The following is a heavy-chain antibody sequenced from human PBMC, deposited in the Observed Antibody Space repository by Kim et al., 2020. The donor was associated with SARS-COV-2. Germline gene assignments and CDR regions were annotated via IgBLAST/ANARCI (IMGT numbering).Heavy chain of an antibody. CDR1: GFTFDDYA. J-gene: IGHJ6*02. V-gene: IGHV3-9*01. D-gene: IGHD6-13*01. CDR2: ISWNSGSI. CDR3: AKERRSSSWYVGGYGMDV. Sequence: GGSLRLSCAASGFTFDDYAMHWVRQAPGKGLEWVSGISWNSGSIGYADSVKGRFTISRDNAKNSLYLQMNSLRAEDTALYYCAKERRSSSWYVGGYGMDVWGQGTTVTVSS.